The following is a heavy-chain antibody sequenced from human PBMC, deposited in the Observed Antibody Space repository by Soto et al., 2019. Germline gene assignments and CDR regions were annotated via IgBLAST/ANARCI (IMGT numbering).Heavy chain of an antibody. CDR1: GFTFNRYA. CDR3: AKETLPRRDWPFDY. CDR2: ISGSGDTT. J-gene: IGHJ4*02. Sequence: PGGSLRLSCAASGFTFNRYAMSWVRQAPGKGLEWVSAISGSGDTTYNADSVKGRFTISRDNSKNTLYLQMNSLRAEDTAVYYCAKETLPRRDWPFDYWGQGTLVTVSS. V-gene: IGHV3-23*01. D-gene: IGHD3-9*01.